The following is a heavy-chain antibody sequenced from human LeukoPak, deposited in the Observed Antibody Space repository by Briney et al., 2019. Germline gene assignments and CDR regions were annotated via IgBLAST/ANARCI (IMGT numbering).Heavy chain of an antibody. J-gene: IGHJ1*01. Sequence: GASVKVSCKASGGTFSSYAISWVRQAPGQGLEWMGRIIPILGIANYAQKFQGRVTITAEKSTSTAYMELSSLRSEDTAVYYCARATTPPVYYYDSSGYSEYFQHWGQGTLVTVSS. V-gene: IGHV1-69*04. CDR1: GGTFSSYA. D-gene: IGHD3-22*01. CDR2: IIPILGIA. CDR3: ARATTPPVYYYDSSGYSEYFQH.